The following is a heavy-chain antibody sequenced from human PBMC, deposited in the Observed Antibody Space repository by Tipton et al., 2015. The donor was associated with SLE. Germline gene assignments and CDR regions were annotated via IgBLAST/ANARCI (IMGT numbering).Heavy chain of an antibody. J-gene: IGHJ3*02. CDR2: ISSSSSYI. Sequence: SLRLSCAASGFTFSSYSMNWVRQAPGRGLEWVSGISSSSSYIYYEDSVKGQFTISRDNAKNSLYLQMNSLRADDTAVYYCARDHPLVGAVQASDAFDIWGQGTVVTVSS. CDR3: ARDHPLVGAVQASDAFDI. D-gene: IGHD1-26*01. CDR1: GFTFSSYS. V-gene: IGHV3-21*01.